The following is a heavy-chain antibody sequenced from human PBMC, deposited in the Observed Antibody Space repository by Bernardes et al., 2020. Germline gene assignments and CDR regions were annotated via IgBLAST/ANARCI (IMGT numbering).Heavy chain of an antibody. V-gene: IGHV3-23*01. J-gene: IGHJ4*02. CDR2: VSASGDVT. CDR1: EFSFYEYA. Sequence: GGSLRLSCAGFEFSFYEYAMTWVRQAPGKGLEWVSGVSASGDVTSYADSVKGRFTISRDNSKKTLILQMHGLRADDAAIYYCAKEWGEYSSSLAQWGQGTLVTVSS. CDR3: AKEWGEYSSSLAQ. D-gene: IGHD6-6*01.